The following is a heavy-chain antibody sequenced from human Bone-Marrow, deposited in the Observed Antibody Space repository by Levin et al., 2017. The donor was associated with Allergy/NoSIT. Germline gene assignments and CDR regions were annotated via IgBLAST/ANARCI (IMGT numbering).Heavy chain of an antibody. CDR2: IYSGGQT. D-gene: IGHD2-8*02. CDR3: ARAPSPGAD. Sequence: GGSLRLSCAASGFTVSNNYMSWVRQAPGKGLEGVSVIYSGGQTHYADSVRGRFTISRDSSNNTLYLQMNSLRAEDTAMYYCARAPSPGADWGQGTLVTVSS. J-gene: IGHJ4*02. V-gene: IGHV3-53*01. CDR1: GFTVSNNY.